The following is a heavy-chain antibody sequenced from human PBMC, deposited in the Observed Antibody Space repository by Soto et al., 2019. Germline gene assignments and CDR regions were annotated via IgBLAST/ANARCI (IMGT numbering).Heavy chain of an antibody. D-gene: IGHD3-10*01. J-gene: IGHJ5*02. V-gene: IGHV4-59*08. CDR3: ARCYYGSGSYYDWFDP. Sequence: PSXTLSLTCTVSGGSISSYYWSWIQQPPGKGLEWIGYIYYSGSTNYNPSLKSRVTISVDTSKNQFSLKLSSVTAADTAVYYCARCYYGSGSYYDWFDPWGQGTLVTVSS. CDR1: GGSISSYY. CDR2: IYYSGST.